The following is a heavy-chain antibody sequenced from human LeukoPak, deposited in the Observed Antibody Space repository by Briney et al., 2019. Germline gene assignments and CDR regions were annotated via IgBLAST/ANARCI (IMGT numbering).Heavy chain of an antibody. D-gene: IGHD4-23*01. CDR1: GYSFTNYW. V-gene: IGHV5-51*01. J-gene: IGHJ5*02. CDR2: IYPGDSDT. CDR3: ARGGDYGGPNWFDP. Sequence: GESLKISCQTSGYSFTNYWIGWVRQMPGNGLEWMGIIYPGDSDTRYSPSFQGQVTISVDKSISTAYLQWSSLKASDTAMYYCARGGDYGGPNWFDPWGQGTLVTVSS.